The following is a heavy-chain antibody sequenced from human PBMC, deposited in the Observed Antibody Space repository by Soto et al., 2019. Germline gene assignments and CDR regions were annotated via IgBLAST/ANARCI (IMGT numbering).Heavy chain of an antibody. CDR3: ANRYANHWSGFDP. D-gene: IGHD2-2*01. V-gene: IGHV3-23*01. Sequence: EVQLLESGGGLVQPGGSLRLSCAAPGLTFSNYAMSWVRQAPGKGLEWVSAVSGSGGSTYYADSVKGRFTISRDNSKNTLYLQMNTLRAEDTAVYYCANRYANHWSGFDPWGQGTLVTVSS. CDR1: GLTFSNYA. J-gene: IGHJ5*02. CDR2: VSGSGGST.